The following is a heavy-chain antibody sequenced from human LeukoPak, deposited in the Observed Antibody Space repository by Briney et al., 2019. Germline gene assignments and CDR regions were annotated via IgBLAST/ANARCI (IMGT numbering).Heavy chain of an antibody. CDR2: ISDSGGGT. CDR1: GFTFSNYA. CDR3: AKSSYYDSSGYYREYYFDH. D-gene: IGHD3-22*01. J-gene: IGHJ4*02. Sequence: GGSLRLSCAASGFTFSNYAMSWVRQAPGKGLEWVSTISDSGGGTYYADSVKGRFTISRDNSKNTLYLQMNSLRAEDTAVYYCAKSSYYDSSGYYREYYFDHWGQGTLVTVSS. V-gene: IGHV3-23*01.